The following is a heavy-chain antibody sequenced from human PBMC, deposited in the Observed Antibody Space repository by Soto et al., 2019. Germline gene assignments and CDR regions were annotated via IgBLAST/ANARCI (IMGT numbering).Heavy chain of an antibody. Sequence: SETLSLTCAIYGGSFSVYYWSWIRQPPGKGLDLIGEINHSGSTNYNPSLKSRVTISVDTSKNQFSLKLSSVTAADTAVYYCARGARVLLWFGELLSNPYFDYWGQGTMVTVSS. CDR3: ARGARVLLWFGELLSNPYFDY. CDR1: GGSFSVYY. V-gene: IGHV4-34*01. J-gene: IGHJ4*02. D-gene: IGHD3-10*01. CDR2: INHSGST.